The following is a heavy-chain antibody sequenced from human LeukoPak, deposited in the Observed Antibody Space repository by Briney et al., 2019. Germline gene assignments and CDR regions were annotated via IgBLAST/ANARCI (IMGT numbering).Heavy chain of an antibody. D-gene: IGHD6-13*01. CDR1: GGSISSYY. CDR2: IYYSGST. Sequence: PSETLSLTCTVSGGSISSYYWSWLRQPPGKGLEWVGYIYYSGSTNYNPSLTSRVTISVDTSKNQFSLKLSSVTAADTAVYYCARDSSSSWYEVSWFDPWGQGTLVTVSS. CDR3: ARDSSSSWYEVSWFDP. V-gene: IGHV4-59*01. J-gene: IGHJ5*02.